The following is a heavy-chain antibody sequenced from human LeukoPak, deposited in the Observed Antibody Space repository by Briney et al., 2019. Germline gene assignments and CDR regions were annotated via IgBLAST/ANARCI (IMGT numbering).Heavy chain of an antibody. D-gene: IGHD3-22*01. CDR2: ISSSGSTI. Sequence: GGSLRLSCAASGFTFSSYEMNWVRQAPGKGLEWVSYISSSGSTIYYADSVKGRFTISRDNSKNTLYLQMNSLRAEDTAVYYCARSRVIGTDYDSSGYYPHDWGQGTLVTVSS. CDR1: GFTFSSYE. V-gene: IGHV3-48*03. CDR3: ARSRVIGTDYDSSGYYPHD. J-gene: IGHJ4*02.